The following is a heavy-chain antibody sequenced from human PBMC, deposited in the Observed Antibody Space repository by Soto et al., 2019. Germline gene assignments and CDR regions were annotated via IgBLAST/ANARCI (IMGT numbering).Heavy chain of an antibody. CDR3: ARDRGTYYYDSSGYYAFDI. CDR1: GGSISSYY. D-gene: IGHD3-22*01. J-gene: IGHJ3*02. V-gene: IGHV4-59*01. CDR2: IYYSGST. Sequence: SETLSLTCTVSGGSISSYYWSWIRQPPGKGLEWIGYIYYSGSTNYNPSLKSRVTISVDTSKNQFSLKLSSMTAADTAVYYCARDRGTYYYDSSGYYAFDIWGQGTMVTVSS.